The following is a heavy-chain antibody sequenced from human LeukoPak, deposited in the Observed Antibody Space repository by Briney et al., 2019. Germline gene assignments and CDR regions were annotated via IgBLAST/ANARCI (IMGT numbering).Heavy chain of an antibody. J-gene: IGHJ6*02. CDR3: ARDWLPYYGSGSPHYYYGMDV. CDR1: GYTFTSYD. CDR2: MNPNSGNT. Sequence: ASVKVSCKASGYTFTSYDINWARQATGQGLEWMGWMNPNSGNTGYAQKFQGRVTMTRNTSISTAYMELSSLRSEDTAVYYCARDWLPYYGSGSPHYYYGMDVWGQGTTVTVSS. V-gene: IGHV1-8*01. D-gene: IGHD3-10*01.